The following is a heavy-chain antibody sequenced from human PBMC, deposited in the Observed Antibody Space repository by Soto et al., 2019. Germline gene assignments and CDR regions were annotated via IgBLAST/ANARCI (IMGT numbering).Heavy chain of an antibody. D-gene: IGHD1-1*01. V-gene: IGHV3-30*18. Sequence: GGLKRLCYAASGFTFRSFGMHWVRQAPGKGLEWVAAISYDGSHKPYADSVKGRFTISRDNSKNTVSLQMNSLRGEDTAVYYCAKGRIGATGNTPPPEFDYWGQGTLVTVSS. CDR2: ISYDGSHK. CDR3: AKGRIGATGNTPPPEFDY. J-gene: IGHJ4*02. CDR1: GFTFRSFG.